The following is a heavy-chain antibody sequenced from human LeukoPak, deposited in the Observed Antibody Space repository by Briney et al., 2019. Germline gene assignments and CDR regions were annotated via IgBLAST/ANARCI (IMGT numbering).Heavy chain of an antibody. D-gene: IGHD3-10*01. V-gene: IGHV1-18*01. CDR1: GYTFTSYG. Sequence: ASVKVSCKASGYTFTSYGISWVRQAPGQGLEWMGWISAYNGNTNYAQKLQGRVTMTTDTSTSTAYMELRSLRSDDTAVYYCARVPRGVCSNWFDPWGQGTLVTVSS. J-gene: IGHJ5*02. CDR3: ARVPRGVCSNWFDP. CDR2: ISAYNGNT.